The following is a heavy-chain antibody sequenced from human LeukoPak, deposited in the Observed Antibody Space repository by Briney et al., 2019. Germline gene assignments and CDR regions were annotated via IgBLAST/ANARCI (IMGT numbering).Heavy chain of an antibody. CDR1: GGTFSSYA. J-gene: IGHJ4*02. Sequence: EASVKVSCKASGGTFSSYAISWVRQAPGQGLEWMGEIIPIFGTANYAQKFQGRVTITADESTSTAYMELRSLRSDDTAVYYCARDPITMVRGPVGPFDYWGQGTLVTVSS. CDR3: ARDPITMVRGPVGPFDY. V-gene: IGHV1-69*13. D-gene: IGHD3-10*01. CDR2: IIPIFGTA.